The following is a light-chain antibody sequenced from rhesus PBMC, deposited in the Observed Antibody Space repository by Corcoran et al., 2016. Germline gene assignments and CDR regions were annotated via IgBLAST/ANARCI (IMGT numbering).Light chain of an antibody. J-gene: IGKJ1*01. CDR3: QQYSNWPWT. CDR2: DAF. V-gene: IGKV3-35*01. Sequence: EIVLTQSPATLSLSPGERATLSCRASQSVSSTLAWYQQKPGRVPRLLIYDAFSRATGIPDRFSGRGSGTDFTLTISSLGPEGVGVYYCQQYSNWPWTFGQGTKVEIK. CDR1: QSVSST.